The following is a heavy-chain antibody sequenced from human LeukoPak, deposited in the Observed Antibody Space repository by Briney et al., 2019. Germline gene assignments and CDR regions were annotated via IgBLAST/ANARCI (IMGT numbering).Heavy chain of an antibody. CDR2: ISGSGGST. CDR1: GFPFSSYA. J-gene: IGHJ4*02. D-gene: IGHD3-9*01. CDR3: ANGPQYNTLTGYYKVRSHLDY. Sequence: GGSLRLSCAASGFPFSSYAMSCVRQAPGKGLEWVSAISGSGGSTYYADSVKGRFTISRDNSNNTLYLQMNSLRAEDTAVYYCANGPQYNTLTGYYKVRSHLDYWGQGTLVTVSS. V-gene: IGHV3-23*01.